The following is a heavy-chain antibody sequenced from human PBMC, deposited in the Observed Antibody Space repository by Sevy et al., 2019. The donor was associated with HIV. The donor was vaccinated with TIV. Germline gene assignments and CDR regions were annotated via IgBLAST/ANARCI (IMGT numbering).Heavy chain of an antibody. CDR3: ARDCSSTTCLWGMDV. D-gene: IGHD2-2*01. V-gene: IGHV3-7*03. CDR2: IKLDGSEK. CDR1: GFSFSNYW. J-gene: IGHJ6*02. Sequence: GGSLRLSCAASGFSFSNYWMSWVRQAPGKGLEWVANIKLDGSEKYYVDSVKGRFTFSRDNAKKSLYLQMNSLRTEDTAVYYCARDCSSTTCLWGMDVWGQGTTVTVSS.